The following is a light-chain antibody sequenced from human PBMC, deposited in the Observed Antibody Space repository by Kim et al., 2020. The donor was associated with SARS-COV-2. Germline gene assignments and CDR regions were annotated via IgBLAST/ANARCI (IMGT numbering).Light chain of an antibody. CDR3: QTWGTGSNWV. V-gene: IGLV4-69*01. CDR2: LNSDGSH. CDR1: SGHSSDA. J-gene: IGLJ3*02. Sequence: DKLTCTLGSGHSSDAIAWHQQQPEKGPRYLMKLNSDGSHSKGDGIPDRFSGSSSGAERYLTISSLQSEDEADYYCQTWGTGSNWVFGGGTQLTVL.